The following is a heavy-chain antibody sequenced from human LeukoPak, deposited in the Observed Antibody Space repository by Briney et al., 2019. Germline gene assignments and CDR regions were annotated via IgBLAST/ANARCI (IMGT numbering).Heavy chain of an antibody. CDR2: IIPIFGTA. Sequence: SVKVSCKASGGTFSSYAISWVRPAPGQGLEWMGGIIPIFGTANYAQKFQGRVTITADESTSTAYMELSSLRSEDTAVYYCARSANTAMVRGTNSGLDWFDPWGQGTLVTVSS. D-gene: IGHD5-18*01. V-gene: IGHV1-69*13. CDR1: GGTFSSYA. J-gene: IGHJ5*02. CDR3: ARSANTAMVRGTNSGLDWFDP.